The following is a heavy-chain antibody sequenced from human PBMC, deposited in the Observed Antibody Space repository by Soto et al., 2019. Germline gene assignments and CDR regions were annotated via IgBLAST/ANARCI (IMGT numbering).Heavy chain of an antibody. Sequence: EVQLLESGGGLVQPGGSLRLSCAASGFTFSSYAMSWVRQAPGKGLEWVPAISGSGGSTYYADSVKGRFTISRDNSKNTLYLQMNSLRAEDTAVYYCAKGLGYCSGGSCYYYYYGMDVWGQGTTVTVSS. CDR2: ISGSGGST. CDR1: GFTFSSYA. CDR3: AKGLGYCSGGSCYYYYYGMDV. V-gene: IGHV3-23*01. J-gene: IGHJ6*02. D-gene: IGHD2-15*01.